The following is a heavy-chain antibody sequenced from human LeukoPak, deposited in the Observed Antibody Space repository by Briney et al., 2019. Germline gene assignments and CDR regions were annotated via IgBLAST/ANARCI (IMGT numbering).Heavy chain of an antibody. CDR3: ARRKLSAQFYDY. CDR1: GGSISSGGYY. J-gene: IGHJ4*02. CDR2: IYYSGST. Sequence: PSETLSLTCTVSGGSISSGGYYWSWIRQHPGKGLEWIGYIYYSGSTYYNPSLKSRVTISVDTSKNQFSLKLSSVTAADTAVYYCARRKLSAQFYDYWGQGTLVTVSS. V-gene: IGHV4-31*03. D-gene: IGHD3-16*02.